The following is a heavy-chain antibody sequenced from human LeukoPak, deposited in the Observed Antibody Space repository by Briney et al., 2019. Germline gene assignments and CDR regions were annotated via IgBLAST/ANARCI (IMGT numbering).Heavy chain of an antibody. Sequence: GGSLRLSCTAFGFTLRSFSMNWVRQAPGKGLEWVSHISPRSDIISYADSVKGRFTISRDNAKNSLYLHMNSLRADDMAVYYCVRDNDWAFDYWGQGTLVPVSS. J-gene: IGHJ4*02. V-gene: IGHV3-48*01. D-gene: IGHD3-9*01. CDR1: GFTLRSFS. CDR2: ISPRSDII. CDR3: VRDNDWAFDY.